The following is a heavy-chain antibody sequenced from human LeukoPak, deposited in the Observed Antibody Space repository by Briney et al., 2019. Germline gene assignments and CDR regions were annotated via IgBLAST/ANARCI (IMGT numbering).Heavy chain of an antibody. CDR3: AKADTSWLYVDY. Sequence: GGSLRLSCAASGFTFSSYVMSWVRQAPGKGPEWVSSINTSGGSPYYAASVKGRFTISRDNSKNTLHLQMNSLRAGDTAVYYCAKADTSWLYVDYWGQGALVTVSS. CDR2: INTSGGSP. D-gene: IGHD2-2*01. J-gene: IGHJ4*02. V-gene: IGHV3-23*01. CDR1: GFTFSSYV.